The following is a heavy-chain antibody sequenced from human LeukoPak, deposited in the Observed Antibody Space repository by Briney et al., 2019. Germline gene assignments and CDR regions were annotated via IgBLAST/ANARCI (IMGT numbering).Heavy chain of an antibody. CDR2: ITTTSDYI. V-gene: IGHV3-21*01. CDR3: ARVNYDFWSGPEYYMDV. D-gene: IGHD3-3*01. J-gene: IGHJ6*03. Sequence: GGSLRLSCAASGFTFSSYRMNWVRQAPGKGLEWDSSITTTSDYIYYADSVKGRFAISRDNAKNSLYLQMNSLRAEDTAVYYCARVNYDFWSGPEYYMDVWGKGTTVTVSS. CDR1: GFTFSSYR.